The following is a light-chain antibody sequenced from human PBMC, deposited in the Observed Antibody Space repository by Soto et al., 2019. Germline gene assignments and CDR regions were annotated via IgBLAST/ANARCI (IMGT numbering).Light chain of an antibody. CDR2: GAS. CDR1: QSVSSSF. V-gene: IGKV3-20*01. J-gene: IGKJ1*01. Sequence: EIVLTQCPVTLSLSPFERSTLSFSSSQSVSSSFLAWYQQKPGQAPRLLIYGASSRATGIPDRFSGSGSGTDFTLTISRLEPEDFAVYYCQQYGRSQGTFGQGTKVDIK. CDR3: QQYGRSQGT.